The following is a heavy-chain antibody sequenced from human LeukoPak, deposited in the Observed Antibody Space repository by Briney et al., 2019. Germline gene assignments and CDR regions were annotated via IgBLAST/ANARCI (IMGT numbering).Heavy chain of an antibody. D-gene: IGHD6-6*01. CDR3: ARHFAYSSSSYFDY. Sequence: SETLSLTCSVSGGSVSSYYWSWIRQPPGRGLEWIGYVYYTGSTNYNPSLKSRVTMFEDKSKNQFSLRLYSVTVADTAVYYCARHFAYSSSSYFDYWGQGSLVTVSS. V-gene: IGHV4-59*08. J-gene: IGHJ4*02. CDR1: GGSVSSYY. CDR2: VYYTGST.